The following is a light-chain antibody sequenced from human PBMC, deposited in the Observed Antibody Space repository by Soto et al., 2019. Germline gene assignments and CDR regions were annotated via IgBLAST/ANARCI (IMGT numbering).Light chain of an antibody. Sequence: IVLTQSPCTLSLSPGDRATLSCRASQSVRSNYLAWYQQKPGQAPRLLLYGASSRAIGIPDRFSGSGSGTEFTLTISRLEPEDFAVYYCQQYDTSPPLTFGGGTKVDIK. V-gene: IGKV3-20*01. J-gene: IGKJ4*01. CDR1: QSVRSNY. CDR2: GAS. CDR3: QQYDTSPPLT.